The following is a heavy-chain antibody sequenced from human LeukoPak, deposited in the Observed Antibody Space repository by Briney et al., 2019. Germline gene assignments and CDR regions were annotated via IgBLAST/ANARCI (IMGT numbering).Heavy chain of an antibody. V-gene: IGHV4-39*07. J-gene: IGHJ6*03. CDR1: GGSISSSSYY. D-gene: IGHD4-17*01. CDR3: ARVKYGDYEDYYYYMDV. CDR2: IYYSGST. Sequence: NSSETLSLTCTVSGGSISSSSYYWGWIRQPPGKGLEWIGSIYYSGSTYYNPSLKSRVTISVDTSKNQFSLKLSSVTAADTAVYYCARVKYGDYEDYYYYMDVWGKGTTVTVSS.